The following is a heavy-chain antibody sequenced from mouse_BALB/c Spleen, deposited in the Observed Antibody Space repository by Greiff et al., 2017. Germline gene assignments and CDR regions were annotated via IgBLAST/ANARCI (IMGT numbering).Heavy chain of an antibody. J-gene: IGHJ4*01. V-gene: IGHV5-4*02. D-gene: IGHD1-1*01. CDR1: GFTFSDYY. Sequence: EVQLQQSGGGLVKPGGSLKLSCAASGFTFSDYYMYWVRQTPEKRLEWVATISDGGSYTYYPDSVKGRFTISRDNAKNNLYLQMSSLKSEDTAMYYCASSRYYGSIEYAMDYWGQGTSVTVSS. CDR3: ASSRYYGSIEYAMDY. CDR2: ISDGGSYT.